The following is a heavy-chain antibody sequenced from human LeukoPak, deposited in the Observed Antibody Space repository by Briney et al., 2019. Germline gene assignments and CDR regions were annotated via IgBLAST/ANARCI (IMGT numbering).Heavy chain of an antibody. CDR1: GGSISSGSYY. V-gene: IGHV4-61*01. D-gene: IGHD3-16*01. Sequence: SETLSLTCTVSGGSISSGSYYWSWIRQPPGKGLEWIGNIHYSGSTKYNSSLKSRVTISVDTSNNQFSLRVTSLTAADTAVYYCARLGALHDAFDVWGQGTLVTVSS. J-gene: IGHJ3*01. CDR2: IHYSGST. CDR3: ARLGALHDAFDV.